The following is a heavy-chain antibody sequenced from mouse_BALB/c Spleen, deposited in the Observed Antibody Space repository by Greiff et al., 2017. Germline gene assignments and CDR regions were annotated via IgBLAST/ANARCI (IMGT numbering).Heavy chain of an antibody. CDR1: GFSLTSYG. D-gene: IGHD2-14*01. J-gene: IGHJ2*01. CDR3: ARDRGYQGYFDY. V-gene: IGHV2-9*02. CDR2: IWAGGST. Sequence: VKLMESGPGLVAPSQSLSITCTVSGFSLTSYGVRWVRQPPGKGLEWLGVIWAGGSTNYNSALMSRLSISKDNSKSQVFLKMNSLQTDDTAMYYCARDRGYQGYFDYWGQGTTLTVSS.